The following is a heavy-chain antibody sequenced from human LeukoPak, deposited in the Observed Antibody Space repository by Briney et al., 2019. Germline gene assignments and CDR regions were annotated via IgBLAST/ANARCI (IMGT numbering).Heavy chain of an antibody. CDR1: GGSISSTTYY. CDR3: ARLDFNSGSPDLDY. Sequence: PSETLSLTCTVSGGSISSTTYYWGWIRQPPGKGLEWIGHIFYSGSTYYNPSLKSRVTMSVDTSKNEFSLKVTAVTAADTAVYYCARLDFNSGSPDLDYWGQGTLVTVSS. J-gene: IGHJ4*02. CDR2: IFYSGST. V-gene: IGHV4-39*01. D-gene: IGHD1-26*01.